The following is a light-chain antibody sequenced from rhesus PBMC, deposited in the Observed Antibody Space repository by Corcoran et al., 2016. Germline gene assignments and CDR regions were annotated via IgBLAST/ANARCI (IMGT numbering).Light chain of an antibody. Sequence: DIQMTQSPSSLSASVGDTVTITCRASQTINSWLAWYQQKPVKAPKLLLYKASGLESGVPSRFSGSGSRTEFTLTIRSLQSEDLATYDWRQYCTSPPTFGPGSRVEIK. CDR3: RQYCTSPPT. V-gene: IGKV1-22*01. CDR2: KAS. CDR1: QTINSW. J-gene: IGKJ1*01.